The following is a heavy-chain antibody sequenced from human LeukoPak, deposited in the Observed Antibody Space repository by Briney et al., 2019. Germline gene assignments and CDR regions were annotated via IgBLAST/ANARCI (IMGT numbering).Heavy chain of an antibody. V-gene: IGHV3-21*01. Sequence: PGGSLRLPCAASGFTFSFYGMNWVRQAPGKGLEWVSSITSSSNYKDHADSVKGRFTISRDNAKNSLYLQMNSLRAEDTAVYYCARFDYADYLAFDYWGQGTLVTVSS. CDR3: ARFDYADYLAFDY. D-gene: IGHD4-17*01. J-gene: IGHJ4*02. CDR2: ITSSSNYK. CDR1: GFTFSFYG.